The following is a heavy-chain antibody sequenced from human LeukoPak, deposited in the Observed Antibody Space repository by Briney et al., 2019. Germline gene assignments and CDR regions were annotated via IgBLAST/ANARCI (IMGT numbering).Heavy chain of an antibody. Sequence: SETLSLTCAVSGGSISSSNWWSWVRQPPGKGLEWIGEIYHSGSTNYNPSLKSRVTISVDKSKNQFSLKLSSVTAADTAVYYCARSMTTVVTGGFDYWGQGTLVTVSS. D-gene: IGHD4-23*01. CDR3: ARSMTTVVTGGFDY. V-gene: IGHV4-4*02. CDR1: GGSISSSNW. CDR2: IYHSGST. J-gene: IGHJ4*02.